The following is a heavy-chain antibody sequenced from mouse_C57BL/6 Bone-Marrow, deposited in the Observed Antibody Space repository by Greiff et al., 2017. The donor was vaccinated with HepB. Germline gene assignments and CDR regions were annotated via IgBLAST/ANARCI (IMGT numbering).Heavy chain of an antibody. CDR1: GYTFTDYY. V-gene: IGHV1-26*01. Sequence: EVQLQQSGPELVKPGASVKISCKASGYTFTDYYMNWVKQSHGKSLEWIGDINPNNGGTSYNQKFKGKATLTVDKSSSTAYMELRSLTSEDSAVYYCASPIYDYEDAYWGQGTLVTVSA. J-gene: IGHJ3*01. CDR2: INPNNGGT. CDR3: ASPIYDYEDAY. D-gene: IGHD2-4*01.